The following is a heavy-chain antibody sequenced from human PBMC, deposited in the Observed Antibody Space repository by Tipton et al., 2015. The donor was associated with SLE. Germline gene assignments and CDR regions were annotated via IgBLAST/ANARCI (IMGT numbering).Heavy chain of an antibody. J-gene: IGHJ3*02. CDR3: ARGVRYSSGQSAFDI. V-gene: IGHV4-34*01. D-gene: IGHD6-25*01. Sequence: TLSLTCAVYGGSFSGYYWSWIRQPPGKGLEWIGEINHSGSTNYNPSLKSRVTISINTSKNQFSLNLSSVTAAGTAVYFCARGVRYSSGQSAFDIWGQGTMVSVSS. CDR1: GGSFSGYY. CDR2: INHSGST.